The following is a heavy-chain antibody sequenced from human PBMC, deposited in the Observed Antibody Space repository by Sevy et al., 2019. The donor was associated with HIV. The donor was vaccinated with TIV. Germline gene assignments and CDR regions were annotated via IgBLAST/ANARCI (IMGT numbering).Heavy chain of an antibody. J-gene: IGHJ4*02. CDR2: INGDGTTT. CDR3: VRVGYSNGWYSFDY. V-gene: IGHV3-74*01. Sequence: GGSLRLSCAASGFTFSNYWMHWVRQGPGKGLVWVARINGDGTTTDYADSVRGRFTGSRNNAENTLYLQMNSLRAEDTAIYHCVRVGYSNGWYSFDYWGQGTLVTVSS. D-gene: IGHD6-19*01. CDR1: GFTFSNYW.